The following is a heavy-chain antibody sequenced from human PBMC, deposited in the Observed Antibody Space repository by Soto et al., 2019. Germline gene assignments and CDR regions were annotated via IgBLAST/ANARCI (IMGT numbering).Heavy chain of an antibody. Sequence: SETLSFTCTVSGDPITSYFWTWLRQPAGKGLEWIGHVFPGGPTSHNSSLKSRVSMSVDTSKNQFSLTLTSVTAADTAVYYCARTLSGFTYGSRQFYFDYWGQGTLVTVSS. J-gene: IGHJ4*02. CDR2: VFPGGPT. D-gene: IGHD3-10*01. CDR3: ARTLSGFTYGSRQFYFDY. V-gene: IGHV4-4*07. CDR1: GDPITSYF.